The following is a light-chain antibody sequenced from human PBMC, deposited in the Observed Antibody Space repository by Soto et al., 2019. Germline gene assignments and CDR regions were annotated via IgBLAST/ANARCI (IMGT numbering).Light chain of an antibody. CDR1: QSVTSNF. J-gene: IGKJ2*01. CDR3: QQYGRSPLLYT. CDR2: GAS. V-gene: IGKV3-20*01. Sequence: EIVLTQSPGTLSLSPGERATLSCRASQSVTSNFLAWYQQKPGQAPRLLIYGASIRAAGVPDRFSGSGSGTDFTLTITRLEPEDFAVYYCQQYGRSPLLYTFGQGTKLGVK.